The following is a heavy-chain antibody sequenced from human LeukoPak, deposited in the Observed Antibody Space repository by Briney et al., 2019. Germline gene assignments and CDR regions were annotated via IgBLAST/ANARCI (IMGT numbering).Heavy chain of an antibody. J-gene: IGHJ3*02. CDR3: ASMRTPSNAFDI. CDR2: IYPGDSDT. V-gene: IGHV5-51*01. CDR1: GYSFTSYW. Sequence: GESLKISCNGSGYSFTSYWIGWVRQMPGKGLEWMGIIYPGDSDTRYSPSFQGQVTISSDKSISTPYLQWSSLKASDTAMYYFASMRTPSNAFDIWGQGKMVTVSS.